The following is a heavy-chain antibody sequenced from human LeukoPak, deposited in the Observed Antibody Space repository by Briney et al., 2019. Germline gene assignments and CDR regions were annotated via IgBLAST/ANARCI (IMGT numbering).Heavy chain of an antibody. Sequence: ASVKVSCKASGYTFTSYYMHWVRQAPGQGLEWMGIINPSGGSTSYAQEFQGRVTMTRGTSTSTVYMELSSLRSEDTAVYYCARVTPLNYGMDVWGQGTTVTVSS. CDR3: ARVTPLNYGMDV. D-gene: IGHD1-14*01. CDR2: INPSGGST. CDR1: GYTFTSYY. J-gene: IGHJ6*02. V-gene: IGHV1-46*01.